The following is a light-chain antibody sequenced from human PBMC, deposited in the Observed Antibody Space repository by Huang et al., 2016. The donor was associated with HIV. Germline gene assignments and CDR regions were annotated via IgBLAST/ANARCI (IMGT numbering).Light chain of an antibody. J-gene: IGKJ2*03. V-gene: IGKV3-15*01. CDR2: GAP. CDR3: QQYNNMNS. CDR1: QSVRSN. Sequence: EIVLTQSPATLAASPGERAALSCRASQSVRSNLAWYQQSPGQSPRLLICGAPTRANGIPARWSGSGSGTEFTLTISSQQSEDFVVYYGQQYNNMNSFGQGTKLEIK.